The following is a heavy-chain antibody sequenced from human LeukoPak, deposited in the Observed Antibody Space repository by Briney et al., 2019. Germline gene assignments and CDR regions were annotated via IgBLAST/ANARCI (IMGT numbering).Heavy chain of an antibody. CDR1: GFTFSSYA. J-gene: IGHJ4*02. D-gene: IGHD5-18*01. V-gene: IGHV3-30*04. CDR2: ISYDGSNK. CDR3: ARDLSANTAIMDY. Sequence: GRSLRLSCAASGFTFSSYAMHWVRQAPGKGLEWVAVISYDGSNKYYADSVKGRFTISRDNSKNTLYLQMNSLRAEDTAVYYCARDLSANTAIMDYWGQGTLVTVSS.